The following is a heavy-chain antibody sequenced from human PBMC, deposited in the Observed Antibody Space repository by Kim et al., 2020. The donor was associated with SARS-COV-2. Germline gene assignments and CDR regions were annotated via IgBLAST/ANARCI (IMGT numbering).Heavy chain of an antibody. CDR1: GGSINSGNYY. J-gene: IGHJ3*01. Sequence: SETLSLTCTVSGGSINSGNYYWSWVRQHPGKGLEWIGYIFDSQNIYYSPSLKGRASISMDTANNEFSLKLTSVTAADTAVYYGARDPNLGVDVDVWGPGTMVTVSS. V-gene: IGHV4-31*03. D-gene: IGHD7-27*01. CDR2: IFDSQNI. CDR3: ARDPNLGVDVDV.